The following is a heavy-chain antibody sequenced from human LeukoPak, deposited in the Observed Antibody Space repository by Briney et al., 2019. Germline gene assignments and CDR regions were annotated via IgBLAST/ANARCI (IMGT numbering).Heavy chain of an antibody. CDR2: VNHTGST. Sequence: PSETLSLTCAVYGGSFSGYYWSWSRQPPGEGLEWSGEVNHTGSTNYNPSLKSLVTISLDTSKNQFSLKLRSVIAADTAVYYCARREVLRYFDWLPQLYNWFDPWGQGPVVRVSS. CDR1: GGSFSGYY. V-gene: IGHV4-34*01. CDR3: ARREVLRYFDWLPQLYNWFDP. J-gene: IGHJ5*02. D-gene: IGHD3-9*01.